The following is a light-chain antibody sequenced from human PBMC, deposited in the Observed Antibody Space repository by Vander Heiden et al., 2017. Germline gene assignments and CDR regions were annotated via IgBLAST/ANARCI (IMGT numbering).Light chain of an antibody. Sequence: EIVLTQSPATLCLSPGERATLSRRARQRVSSYLAWYPQTPGRAPRLLIYDTSNRAAGIPACFSSSGSAAAFILTISSLDPEDFAVYYCQQRRKWPLTFGGGTKLEIK. CDR3: QQRRKWPLT. CDR1: QRVSSY. J-gene: IGKJ4*01. CDR2: DTS. V-gene: IGKV3-11*01.